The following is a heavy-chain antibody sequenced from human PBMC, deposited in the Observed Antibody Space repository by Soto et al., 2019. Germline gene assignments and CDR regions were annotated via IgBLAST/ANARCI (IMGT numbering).Heavy chain of an antibody. V-gene: IGHV4-39*01. CDR2: IYYRGST. CDR1: GGSISRSSYY. J-gene: IGHJ6*03. Sequence: PSETLSLTCTVSGGSISRSSYYGGWIRQPPGKGLEWIGSIYYRGSTYYNPSLKSRVTISVDTSKNQFSLKLSSVTAADTAVYYCARLESGYNHYYYYYRAVWGKGTTVTVS. D-gene: IGHD5-12*01. CDR3: ARLESGYNHYYYYYRAV.